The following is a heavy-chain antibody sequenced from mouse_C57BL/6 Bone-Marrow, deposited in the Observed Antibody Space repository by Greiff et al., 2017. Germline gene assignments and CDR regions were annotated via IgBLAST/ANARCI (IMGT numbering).Heavy chain of an antibody. CDR1: GISITTGNYR. CDR3: ARGGTTVYAMDY. J-gene: IGHJ4*01. D-gene: IGHD1-1*01. Sequence: EVKLLESGPGLVKPSQTVFLTCTVTGISITTGNYRWSWIRQFPGNKLEWIGYIYYRGTITYHPSLTSRTTITRDPPKNQFFLELNSLPAEDTATYYCARGGTTVYAMDYWGQGTSVTVSS. CDR2: IYYRGTI. V-gene: IGHV3-5*01.